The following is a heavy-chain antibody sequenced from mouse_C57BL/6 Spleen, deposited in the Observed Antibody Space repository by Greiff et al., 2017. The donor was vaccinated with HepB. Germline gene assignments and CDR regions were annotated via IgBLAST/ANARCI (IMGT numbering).Heavy chain of an antibody. V-gene: IGHV1-39*01. CDR1: GYSLTDYN. J-gene: IGHJ4*01. D-gene: IGHD2-4*01. Sequence: VQLQQSGPELVKPGASVKISCKASGYSLTDYNMNWVKQSTGKSLEWIGVINTNYGTTSYTPKFKGKATLNVDQSSSTDYMQLNGLTSEDSAVYCGARDYDTYYYAMDYWGQGTSVTVSS. CDR3: ARDYDTYYYAMDY. CDR2: INTNYGTT.